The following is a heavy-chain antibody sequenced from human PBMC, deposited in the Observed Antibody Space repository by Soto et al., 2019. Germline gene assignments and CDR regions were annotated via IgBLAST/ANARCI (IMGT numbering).Heavy chain of an antibody. CDR2: ISSSSSYK. Sequence: GGSLRLSCAASGFTFSSYSMNWVRQAPGKGLEWVSTISSSSSYKYYADSVKGRFTISRDNAKNSLYLQMNSLRAEDTAVYYCARNSGARPGAFDIWGQGTMVTVSS. D-gene: IGHD6-6*01. V-gene: IGHV3-21*01. CDR3: ARNSGARPGAFDI. CDR1: GFTFSSYS. J-gene: IGHJ3*02.